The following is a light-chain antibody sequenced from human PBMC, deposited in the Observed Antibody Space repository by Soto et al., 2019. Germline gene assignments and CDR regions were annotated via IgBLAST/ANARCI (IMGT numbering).Light chain of an antibody. J-gene: IGLJ1*01. CDR2: EVT. CDR1: SSDVSGFDS. CDR3: SSYTSSNTLV. V-gene: IGLV2-14*01. Sequence: QSALTQPASVSGSPGQSITLSCTGTSSDVSGFDSVSWYQQHPGSAPKLMIYEVTNRPSGVSHRFSCSKSGNTASLTISGLQTEDEGDYYCSSYTSSNTLVFGTGTKVTVL.